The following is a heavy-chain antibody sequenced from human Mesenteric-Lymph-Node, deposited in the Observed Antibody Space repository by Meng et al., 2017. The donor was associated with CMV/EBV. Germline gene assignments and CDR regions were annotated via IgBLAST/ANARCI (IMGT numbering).Heavy chain of an antibody. Sequence: LTCAASGFTVSSYGMHWVRQAPGKGLEWVAVISYDGSNKYYADSVKGRFTISRDNSKNTLYLQMNSLRAEDTAVYYCARKRSNWFDPWGQGTLVTVSS. V-gene: IGHV3-30*03. D-gene: IGHD3-10*01. J-gene: IGHJ5*02. CDR2: ISYDGSNK. CDR3: ARKRSNWFDP. CDR1: GFTVSSYG.